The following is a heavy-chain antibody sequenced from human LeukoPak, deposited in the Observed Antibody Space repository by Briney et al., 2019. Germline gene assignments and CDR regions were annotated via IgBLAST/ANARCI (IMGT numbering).Heavy chain of an antibody. CDR1: GYTFTGYY. CDR3: ARDGGYTMTNWYFYY. Sequence: ASVKVSCKASGYTFTGYYMHWVRQAPGQGLEWMGWINPNSGGTNYAQKFQGRVTMTRDTSISTAYMERSRLRSDDTAVYYCARDGGYTMTNWYFYYWDQGTLVTVSS. J-gene: IGHJ4*02. D-gene: IGHD3-22*01. V-gene: IGHV1-2*02. CDR2: INPNSGGT.